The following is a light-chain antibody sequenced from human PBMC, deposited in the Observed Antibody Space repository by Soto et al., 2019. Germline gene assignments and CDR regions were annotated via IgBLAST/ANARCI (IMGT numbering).Light chain of an antibody. V-gene: IGKV1-5*03. CDR2: LAS. J-gene: IGKJ1*01. CDR3: QHYFAYSWT. Sequence: DVQMTQSPSTLSASVGDRVTITCRASQSVDRWLAWFQQKPGKAPKLLIYLASSLEVGVRSRYSGSGSGTEFSLTISSLHPYDFATEYCQHYFAYSWTFGQGTKVEIK. CDR1: QSVDRW.